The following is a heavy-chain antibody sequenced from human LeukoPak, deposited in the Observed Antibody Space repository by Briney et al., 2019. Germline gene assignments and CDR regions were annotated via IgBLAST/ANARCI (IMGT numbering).Heavy chain of an antibody. CDR3: ARELVTPNLHY. CDR2: ISGDSNTI. D-gene: IGHD5-18*01. J-gene: IGHJ4*02. Sequence: GGSQRLSCAASGFIFSTYSMNWVRQAPGKALEWVSYISGDSNTISYADSVKGRFSVSRDNAKNSMFLQMHSLRDEDTAVYFCARELVTPNLHYWPRETLVTVSS. CDR1: GFIFSTYS. V-gene: IGHV3-48*02.